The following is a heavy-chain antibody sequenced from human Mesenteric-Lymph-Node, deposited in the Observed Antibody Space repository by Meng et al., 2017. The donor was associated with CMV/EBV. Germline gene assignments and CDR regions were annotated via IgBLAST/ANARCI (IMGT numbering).Heavy chain of an antibody. CDR3: ARWGSDSIAAVSGGHDY. CDR2: INPNSGGT. V-gene: IGHV1-2*02. CDR1: GYTFTGYY. J-gene: IGHJ4*02. Sequence: ASGYTFTGYYMHWVRQAPGQGLEWMGWINPNSGGTNYAQKFQGRVTMTRDTSISTAYMELSRLRSDDTAVYYCARWGSDSIAAVSGGHDYWGQGTLVTVS. D-gene: IGHD6-6*01.